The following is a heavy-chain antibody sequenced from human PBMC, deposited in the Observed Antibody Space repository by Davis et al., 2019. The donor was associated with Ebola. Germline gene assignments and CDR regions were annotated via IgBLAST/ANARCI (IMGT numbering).Heavy chain of an antibody. D-gene: IGHD6-19*01. CDR3: ARGEDNSGWYNGWYFDP. CDR2: IFPGDSDT. CDR1: GSSFTTYW. Sequence: PGGSLRLSCKGSGSSFTTYWIVWVRQMPGKGPECMGIIFPGDSDTRYSPSFQGQVTISADKSTSTTYLQWGSLKASDTAMYYCARGEDNSGWYNGWYFDPWGQGTLVTVSS. J-gene: IGHJ5*02. V-gene: IGHV5-51*01.